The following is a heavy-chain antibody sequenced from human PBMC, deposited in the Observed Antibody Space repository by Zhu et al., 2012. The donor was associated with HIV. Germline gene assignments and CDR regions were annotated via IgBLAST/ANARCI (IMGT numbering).Heavy chain of an antibody. CDR2: INHSGST. D-gene: IGHD3-16*01. CDR3: ARSHYVGDYRLYYFDY. J-gene: IGHJ4*02. CDR1: GGSFSGYY. Sequence: QVQLQQWGAGLLKPSETLSLTCAVYGGSFSGYYWSWIRQPPGEGLEWIGEINHSGSTNYNPSLKSRVTISVDTSKNQFSLKLSSVTAADTAVYYCARSHYVGDYRLYYFDYWAREPWSPSPQ. V-gene: IGHV4-34*01.